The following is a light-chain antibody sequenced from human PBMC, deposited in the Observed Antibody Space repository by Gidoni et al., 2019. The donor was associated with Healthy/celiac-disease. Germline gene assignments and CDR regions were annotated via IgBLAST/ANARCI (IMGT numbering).Light chain of an antibody. CDR1: NIGSKS. V-gene: IGLV3-21*02. J-gene: IGLJ2*01. CDR2: DDS. Sequence: SYVLTQPPSVSVAPGQTARITCGGNNIGSKSVHWYQQKPGQAPVLVVYDDSARPSGIPERFSGSNSGNRATLTISRVEAGDEADYYCQVWDSSSDHVVFGGGTKLTVL. CDR3: QVWDSSSDHVV.